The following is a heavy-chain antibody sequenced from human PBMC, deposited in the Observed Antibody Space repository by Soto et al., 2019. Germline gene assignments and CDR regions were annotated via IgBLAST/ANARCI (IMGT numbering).Heavy chain of an antibody. CDR1: GFTFSSYA. V-gene: IGHV3-30-3*01. CDR3: ARDRGLYRDMFHADL. CDR2: ISYDGSNK. Sequence: PGGSLRLSCAASGFTFSSYAMHWVRQAPGKGLEWVAVISYDGSNKYYADSVKGRFTISRDNSKNTLYLQMNSLRAEDTAVYYYARDRGLYRDMFHADLWGQGTLVTVSS. J-gene: IGHJ4*01. D-gene: IGHD3-10*02.